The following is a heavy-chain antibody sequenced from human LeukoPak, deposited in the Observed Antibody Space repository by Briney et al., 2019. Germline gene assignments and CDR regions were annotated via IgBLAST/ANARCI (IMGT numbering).Heavy chain of an antibody. D-gene: IGHD5-18*01. Sequence: ASVKVSCKASGGTFSSYAISWVRQAPGQGLEWRGRIIPIFGTANYAQKFQGRVTITTDESTSTAYMELSSLRSEDTAVYYCARDIFAGYGHFDYWGQGTLVTVSS. CDR3: ARDIFAGYGHFDY. J-gene: IGHJ4*02. CDR1: GGTFSSYA. CDR2: IIPIFGTA. V-gene: IGHV1-69*05.